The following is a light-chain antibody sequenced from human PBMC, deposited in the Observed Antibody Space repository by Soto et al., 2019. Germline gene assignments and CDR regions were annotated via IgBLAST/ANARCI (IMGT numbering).Light chain of an antibody. CDR1: QSVSTSY. CDR3: HQYGSVPLT. Sequence: EIVLTQSPGTLSLSPGERATLSCRASQSVSTSYLAWYQQKPGQAPRLLIYGASSRATGIPDRFSGSGSGADFTLTISRPEPEDFAVYYCHQYGSVPLTFGGGTKVEIK. V-gene: IGKV3-20*01. J-gene: IGKJ4*02. CDR2: GAS.